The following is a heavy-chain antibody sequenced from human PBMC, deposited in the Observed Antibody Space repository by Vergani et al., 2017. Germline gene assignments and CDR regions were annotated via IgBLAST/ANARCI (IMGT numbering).Heavy chain of an antibody. J-gene: IGHJ4*02. CDR2: VDWDDDK. CDR1: GFSLSTSGMR. CDR3: ARGGNFFDY. Sequence: QVTLKESGPALVKPTQTLTLTCTFSGFSLSTSGMRVSWIRQPPGKALEWLARVDWDDDKFYSTSLKTRLTISKDTSKNQVVLTMTNMDPVDTATYYCARGGNFFDYWGQGTLVTVSS. D-gene: IGHD4-23*01. V-gene: IGHV2-70*04.